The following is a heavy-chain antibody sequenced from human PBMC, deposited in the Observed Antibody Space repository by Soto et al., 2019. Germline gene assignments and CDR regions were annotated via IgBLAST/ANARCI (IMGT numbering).Heavy chain of an antibody. D-gene: IGHD2-21*02. CDR2: ISDRPTGHT. J-gene: IGHJ4*02. Sequence: SLKISCVASGFTFSHYTLNWVRRAPGKGLEWVSTISDRPTGHTHYAESVRGRFTISRDDSRDTVFLQMDSLRAEDTAVYYCTTRMTAHFDYWGQGVLVTVSS. CDR3: TTRMTAHFDY. CDR1: GFTFSHYT. V-gene: IGHV3-23*01.